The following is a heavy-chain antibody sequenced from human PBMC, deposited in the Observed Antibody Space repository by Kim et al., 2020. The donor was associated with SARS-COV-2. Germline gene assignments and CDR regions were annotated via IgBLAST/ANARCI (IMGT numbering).Heavy chain of an antibody. CDR1: GYTLTTYD. V-gene: IGHV1-8*01. D-gene: IGHD3-10*01. J-gene: IGHJ2*01. Sequence: ASVKVSCKASGYTLTTYDIIWVRQAPGQGLEWMGWMNPDSGRTGYAHEFQGRVTMTANASLGTAHMELSSLKYDDTAVYYCERGPPYYGSGHYYSPPNFD. CDR2: MNPDSGRT. CDR3: ERGPPYYGSGHYYSPPNFD.